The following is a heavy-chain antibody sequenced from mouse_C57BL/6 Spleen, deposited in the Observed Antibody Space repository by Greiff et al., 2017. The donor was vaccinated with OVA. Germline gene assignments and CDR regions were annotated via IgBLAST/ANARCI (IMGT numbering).Heavy chain of an antibody. J-gene: IGHJ1*03. CDR2: ISYDGSN. CDR3: ARGGGIYYYGSGYFDV. D-gene: IGHD1-1*01. Sequence: EVKLQQSGPGLVKPSQSLSLTCSVTGYSITSGYYWNWIRQFPGNKLEWMGYISYDGSNNYNPSLKNRISITRDTSKNQFFLKLNSVTTEDTATYDCARGGGIYYYGSGYFDVWGTGTTVTVSS. CDR1: GYSITSGYY. V-gene: IGHV3-6*01.